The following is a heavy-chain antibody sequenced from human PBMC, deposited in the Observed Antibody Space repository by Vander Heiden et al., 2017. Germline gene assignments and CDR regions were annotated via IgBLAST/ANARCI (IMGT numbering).Heavy chain of an antibody. D-gene: IGHD6-19*01. CDR3: TRDFSVAAHDY. CDR2: INSDGSSA. V-gene: IGHV3-74*01. Sequence: EVQLVESGGGLVHPGGSLRRSCAASGFTFSDYMMHWVRQGPGKGLVWVSRINSDGSSANYADSVKGRFAISRDNAKNTLYLQMDSLTAEDTAVYFCTRDFSVAAHDYWGQGTLVTVSS. CDR1: GFTFSDYM. J-gene: IGHJ4*02.